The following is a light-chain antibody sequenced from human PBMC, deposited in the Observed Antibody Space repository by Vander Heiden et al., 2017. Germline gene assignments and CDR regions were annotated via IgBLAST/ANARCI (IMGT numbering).Light chain of an antibody. CDR2: EVS. CDR3: TSYTSSSTYYV. Sequence: QSALTQPASVSGSPGQSVTISCTGTSTDVGGYNYVSWYQQHPGKAPKLMIYEVSNRPSGVSNRFSGSKSGNTASLTISGLQAEDEADYYCTSYTSSSTYYVLGTVPKVTVL. CDR1: STDVGGYNY. J-gene: IGLJ1*01. V-gene: IGLV2-14*01.